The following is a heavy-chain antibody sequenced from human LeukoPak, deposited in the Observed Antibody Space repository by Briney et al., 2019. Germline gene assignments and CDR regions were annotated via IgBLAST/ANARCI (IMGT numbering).Heavy chain of an antibody. CDR1: GFTFSDYY. Sequence: GGSLRLSCAASGFTFSDYYMSWIRQAPGKGLEWVSYISSSGSTIYYADSVKGRFTISRDDAKSSLYLQMNSLRAEDTAVYYCAIDCSGGSCRKHDAFDIWGQGTMVTVSS. CDR3: AIDCSGGSCRKHDAFDI. D-gene: IGHD2-15*01. CDR2: ISSSGSTI. J-gene: IGHJ3*02. V-gene: IGHV3-11*01.